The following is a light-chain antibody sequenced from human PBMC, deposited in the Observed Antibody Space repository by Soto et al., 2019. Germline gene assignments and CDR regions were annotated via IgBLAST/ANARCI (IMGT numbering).Light chain of an antibody. J-gene: IGKJ4*01. V-gene: IGKV1-5*01. Sequence: DIQMTQSPSSLSASVGDRVTITCRASQSISSYLNWYQQKPGKAPKLLIFDAFSLESGAPSRFSGSRSGTEFTLTISSLQPDDYATYYCQQYNSYSPLTFGGGTKVDIK. CDR1: QSISSY. CDR3: QQYNSYSPLT. CDR2: DAF.